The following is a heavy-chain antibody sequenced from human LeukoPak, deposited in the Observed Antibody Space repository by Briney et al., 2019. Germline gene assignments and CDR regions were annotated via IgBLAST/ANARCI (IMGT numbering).Heavy chain of an antibody. D-gene: IGHD5-12*01. CDR1: GYTFTSYG. CDR3: ARDRGYDLPMDV. J-gene: IGHJ6*02. CDR2: ISAYNGNR. V-gene: IGHV1-18*01. Sequence: GASVKVSCKASGYTFTSYGISWVRQAPGQGLEWMGWISAYNGNRNYAQKVQGRVSMTTDTSTSTAYMELRSLRSDDTAVYYCARDRGYDLPMDVWGQGTTVTVSS.